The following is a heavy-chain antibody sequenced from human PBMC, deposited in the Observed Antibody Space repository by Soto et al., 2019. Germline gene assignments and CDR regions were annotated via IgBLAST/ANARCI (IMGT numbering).Heavy chain of an antibody. CDR2: ISYDGSNK. CDR1: GFTFSSYG. Sequence: PGGSLRLSCAASGFTFSSYGMHWVRQAPGKGLEWVAVISYDGSNKYYANSVKGRFTISRDNSKNTLYLQMNSLRAEDTAVYYCAKDRVFYRRSYPYYFDYWGQGTLVTVSS. V-gene: IGHV3-30*18. D-gene: IGHD1-26*01. CDR3: AKDRVFYRRSYPYYFDY. J-gene: IGHJ4*02.